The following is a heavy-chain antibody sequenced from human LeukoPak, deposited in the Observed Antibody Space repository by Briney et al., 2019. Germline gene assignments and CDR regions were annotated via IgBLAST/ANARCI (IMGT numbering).Heavy chain of an antibody. CDR2: IYHSGST. CDR1: GYSISSGYY. J-gene: IGHJ3*02. CDR3: ARKYCSSTSCYFPAFDI. V-gene: IGHV4-38-2*01. Sequence: SETLSLTCAVSGYSISSGYYWGWIRQPPGKRLEWIGSIYHSGSTYYNPSLKSRVTISVDTSKNQFSLKLSSVTAADTAVYYCARKYCSSTSCYFPAFDIWGQGTMVTVSS. D-gene: IGHD2-2*01.